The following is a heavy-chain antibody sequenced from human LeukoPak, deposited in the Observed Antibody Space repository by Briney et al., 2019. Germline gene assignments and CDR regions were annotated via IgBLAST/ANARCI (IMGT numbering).Heavy chain of an antibody. D-gene: IGHD2-15*01. CDR1: GFTFGDYA. J-gene: IGHJ4*02. V-gene: IGHV3-49*03. Sequence: PGGSLRLSCTASGFTFGDYAMSWFRQAPGKGLEWVGFIRSKAYGGTTEYAASVKGRFTISRDDSKSIAYLQMNSLKTEDTAVYYCTREVVVVVAAQYFDYWGQGTLVTVSS. CDR3: TREVVVVVAAQYFDY. CDR2: IRSKAYGGTT.